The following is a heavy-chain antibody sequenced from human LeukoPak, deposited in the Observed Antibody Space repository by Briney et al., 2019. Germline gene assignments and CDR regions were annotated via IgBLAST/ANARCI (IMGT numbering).Heavy chain of an antibody. D-gene: IGHD6-25*01. CDR3: AREQRYYYYMDV. CDR1: GGSFSGYY. J-gene: IGHJ6*03. Sequence: SETLSLTCAVYGGSFSGYYWSWIRQPPGKGLEWIGEISHSGSTNYNPSLKSRVIISVDTSKNQFSLKLSSVTAADTAVYYCAREQRYYYYMDVWGKGTTVTVSS. V-gene: IGHV4-34*01. CDR2: ISHSGST.